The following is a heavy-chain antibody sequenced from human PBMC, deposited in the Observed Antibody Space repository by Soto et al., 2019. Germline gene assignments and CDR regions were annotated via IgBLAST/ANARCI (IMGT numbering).Heavy chain of an antibody. Sequence: PSETLSLTCTVSGGYISSYYWSWIRQPPGKGLEWIGYIYSGGSTKYNPSLKSRVTISVDTSKNQFSLKLSSVTAADTAVYYCARDSRLGFPDYWGHGTLVTVS. CDR2: IYSGGST. V-gene: IGHV4-59*01. CDR3: ARDSRLGFPDY. CDR1: GGYISSYY. D-gene: IGHD3-16*01. J-gene: IGHJ4*01.